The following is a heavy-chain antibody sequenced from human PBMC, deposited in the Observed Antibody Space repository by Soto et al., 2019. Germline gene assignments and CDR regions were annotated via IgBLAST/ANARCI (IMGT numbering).Heavy chain of an antibody. CDR3: ARVGPAHYYDSSGYYSPLDY. CDR2: IIPMFGTA. J-gene: IGHJ4*02. V-gene: IGHV1-69*01. D-gene: IGHD3-22*01. CDR1: GDTFSSYA. Sequence: QVQLVQSGAEVKKPGSSVKVSCKASGDTFSSYAINWVRQAPGQGLEWMGGIIPMFGTANYAQKFKGRVTITAGESTSTVYMELSSLRSEDTAVYYCARVGPAHYYDSSGYYSPLDYWGREPWSPSPQ.